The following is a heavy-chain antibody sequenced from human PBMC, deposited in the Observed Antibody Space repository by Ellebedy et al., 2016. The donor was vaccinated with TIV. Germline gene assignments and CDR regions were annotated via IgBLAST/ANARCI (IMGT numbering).Heavy chain of an antibody. CDR1: GFTFSRYA. CDR2: LSASGGST. Sequence: PGGSLRLSCAASGFTFSRYAMSWVRQAPGKGLEWVSGLSASGGSTYYPDSEKGRFTISRDNSKNTLYLQMNSLRADDTAVYYCAKLRGPTGNWYFDLWGRGTLVIVSS. J-gene: IGHJ2*01. V-gene: IGHV3-23*01. D-gene: IGHD3-10*01. CDR3: AKLRGPTGNWYFDL.